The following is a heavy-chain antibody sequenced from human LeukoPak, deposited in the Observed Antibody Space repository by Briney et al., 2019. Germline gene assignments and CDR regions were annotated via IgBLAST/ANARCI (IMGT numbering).Heavy chain of an antibody. V-gene: IGHV3-72*01. J-gene: IGHJ4*02. CDR2: SRNKANSYTT. Sequence: QPGGSLRLSCAVSGLTFSDHFMDWVRQAPGKGVEWVGRSRNKANSYTTAYAASVQGRFTISRDGSENSLYLQMNSLKSGDTAVYYCASSRANWNDLVYWGQGTLVTVSS. CDR1: GLTFSDHF. CDR3: ASSRANWNDLVY. D-gene: IGHD1-1*01.